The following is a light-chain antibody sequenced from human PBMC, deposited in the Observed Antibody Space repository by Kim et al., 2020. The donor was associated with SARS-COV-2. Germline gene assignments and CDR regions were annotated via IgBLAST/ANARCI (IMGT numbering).Light chain of an antibody. CDR3: QQRSNWPGRLT. V-gene: IGKV3-11*01. CDR1: QSVSSY. CDR2: DAS. Sequence: EIVLTQSPATLSLSPGERATLSCRASQSVSSYLAWYQQKPGQAPRLLIYDASNRATGIPARFSGSGSGTDFTLTISSLEPEDFAVYYCQQRSNWPGRLTFGGGTKLEI. J-gene: IGKJ4*01.